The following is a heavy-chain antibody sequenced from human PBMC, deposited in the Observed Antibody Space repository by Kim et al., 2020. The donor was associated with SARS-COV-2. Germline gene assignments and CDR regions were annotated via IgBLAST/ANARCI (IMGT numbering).Heavy chain of an antibody. CDR3: ARVPPSSGSDF. D-gene: IGHD3-10*01. CDR2: IWYDGSKN. CDR1: GFPFSSYG. V-gene: IGHV3-33*01. Sequence: GGSLRLSCAASGFPFSSYGMHWVRQAPGKGLEWVADIWYDGSKNYYADSVKGRFTISSNNSKKTLYLQMTSLRAEDTAGYYCARVPPSSGSDFWGQGTLV. J-gene: IGHJ4*02.